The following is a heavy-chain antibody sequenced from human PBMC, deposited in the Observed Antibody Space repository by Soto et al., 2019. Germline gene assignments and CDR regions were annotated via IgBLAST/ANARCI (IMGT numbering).Heavy chain of an antibody. J-gene: IGHJ5*02. CDR1: GGSISGHY. D-gene: IGHD3-3*01. V-gene: IGHV4-59*11. CDR2: ISYSGST. Sequence: TSETLSLTCTVSGGSISGHYWSWIRQPPGKGLQYIGYISYSGSTNYNPSLKSRVTISVDTFNNQFSLRLSSVTAADTAVYYCARDVGLQHDTGYYDFWSGKNNWFDPWGQGTLVTFSS. CDR3: ARDVGLQHDTGYYDFWSGKNNWFDP.